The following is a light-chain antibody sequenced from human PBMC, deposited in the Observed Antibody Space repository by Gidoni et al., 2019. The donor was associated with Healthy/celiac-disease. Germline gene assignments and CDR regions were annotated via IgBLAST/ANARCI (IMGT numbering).Light chain of an antibody. CDR3: MQALQTPRRT. CDR1: QSLLHSNGYNY. J-gene: IGKJ2*01. Sequence: DIVMTQSPLSLPVTPGEPASISCRSSQSLLHSNGYNYLDWYLQKPGQPPQLLIYLGSNRASGVPDRFSGSGSGTDFTLKISRVEAEDVGVYYCMQALQTPRRTFGQXTKLEIK. V-gene: IGKV2-28*01. CDR2: LGS.